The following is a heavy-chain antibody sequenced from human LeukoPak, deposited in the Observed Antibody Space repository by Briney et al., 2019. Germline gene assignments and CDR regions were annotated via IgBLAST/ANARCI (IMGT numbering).Heavy chain of an antibody. J-gene: IGHJ4*02. D-gene: IGHD3-16*01. CDR1: GFTFSSYA. CDR3: ARIFDSWGPDNY. V-gene: IGHV3-30-3*01. CDR2: ISYDGSNK. Sequence: GGSLRLSCAASGFTFSSYAMHWVRQAPGKGLEWVAVISYDGSNKYYADSVKGRFTISRDNSKNTLYLQMNSLRAEDTAVYYCARIFDSWGPDNYWGQGTLVTVSS.